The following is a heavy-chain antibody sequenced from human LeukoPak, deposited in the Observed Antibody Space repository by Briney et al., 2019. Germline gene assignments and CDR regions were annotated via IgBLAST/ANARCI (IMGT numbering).Heavy chain of an antibody. Sequence: GGSLRLSCAASGFTFSTYVMSWVRQAPGKGLEWVSSISGSGGSTYYADSVKGRFTISRDNSENTLYLQMNSLRAEDTAVYYCAKVAAMIIDHWGQGTLVSVSS. J-gene: IGHJ4*02. CDR2: ISGSGGST. CDR3: AKVAAMIIDH. V-gene: IGHV3-23*01. D-gene: IGHD3-22*01. CDR1: GFTFSTYV.